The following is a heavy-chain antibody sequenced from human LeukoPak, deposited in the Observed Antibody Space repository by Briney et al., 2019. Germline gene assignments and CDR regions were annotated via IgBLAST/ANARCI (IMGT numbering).Heavy chain of an antibody. Sequence: SVKVSCKASGGTFSSYAISWVRQAPGQGLEWMGRIIPILGIANYAQKFQGRVTITADKSTSTAYMELSSLRSEDTAVYYCARAGTTSHNWFDPWGQGTLVTVSS. CDR3: ARAGTTSHNWFDP. V-gene: IGHV1-69*04. D-gene: IGHD4-17*01. CDR2: IIPILGIA. J-gene: IGHJ5*02. CDR1: GGTFSSYA.